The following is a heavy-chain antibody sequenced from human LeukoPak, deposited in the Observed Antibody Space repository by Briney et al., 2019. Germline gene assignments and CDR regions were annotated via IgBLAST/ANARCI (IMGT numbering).Heavy chain of an antibody. J-gene: IGHJ4*02. CDR3: AGSRGVIDY. CDR1: GGSFSGYY. D-gene: IGHD3-10*01. V-gene: IGHV4-34*01. Sequence: SETLSLTCAVYGGSFSGYYWSWIRQPPGKGLEWIGEINHSGSTNYNPSLKSRVTISVDTSKNQFSLKLSSVTAADTAVYYCAGSRGVIDYWGQGTLVTVSS. CDR2: INHSGST.